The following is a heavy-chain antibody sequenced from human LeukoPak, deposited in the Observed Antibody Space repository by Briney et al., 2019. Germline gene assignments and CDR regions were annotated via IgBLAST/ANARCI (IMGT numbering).Heavy chain of an antibody. CDR2: ISTGSSTT. CDR1: EFAFSTYN. D-gene: IGHD6-13*01. Sequence: GGSLRLSCAASEFAFSTYNMNWVRQAPGKGLEWVSYISTGSSTTYYADSVKGRFTISRDDSKNTLYLQMNSLRAEDTAVYYCARVFYSSSWYFDYWGQGTLVTVSS. V-gene: IGHV3-48*01. CDR3: ARVFYSSSWYFDY. J-gene: IGHJ4*02.